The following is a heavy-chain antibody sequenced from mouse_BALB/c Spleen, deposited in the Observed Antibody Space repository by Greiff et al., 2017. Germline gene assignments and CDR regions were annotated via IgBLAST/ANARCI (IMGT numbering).Heavy chain of an antibody. J-gene: IGHJ2*01. CDR3: ARHDYDRVHYFDY. V-gene: IGHV5-12-2*01. Sequence: EVKLVESGGGLVQPGGSLKLSCAASGFTFSSYTMSWVRQTPGKRLEWVAYISNGGGSTYYPDTVKGRFTISRDNAKNTLYLQMSSLKSEDTAMYYCARHDYDRVHYFDYWGQGTTLTVSS. CDR1: GFTFSSYT. CDR2: ISNGGGST. D-gene: IGHD2-4*01.